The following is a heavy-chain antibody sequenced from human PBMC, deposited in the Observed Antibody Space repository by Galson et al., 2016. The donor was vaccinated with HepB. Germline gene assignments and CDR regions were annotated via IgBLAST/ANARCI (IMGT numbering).Heavy chain of an antibody. CDR3: VHSLNQQPSGGDF. CDR1: GFSLSTSGVG. J-gene: IGHJ4*02. Sequence: PALVKPTQTLTLTCTFSGFSLSTSGVGVGWIRQTPGKALEWHALIYWEGDKPYSPSLKSRLTIPKDIPKNQVVLTRTNMDPVDTGTYYYVHSLNQQPSGGDFWGQKSLVTVSS. V-gene: IGHV2-5*02. D-gene: IGHD6-13*01. CDR2: IYWEGDK.